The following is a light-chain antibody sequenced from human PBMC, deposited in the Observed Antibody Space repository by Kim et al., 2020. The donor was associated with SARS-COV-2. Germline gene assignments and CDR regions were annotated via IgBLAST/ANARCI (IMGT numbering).Light chain of an antibody. CDR1: NIGSTS. J-gene: IGLJ2*01. Sequence: PGKTARITCGGNNIGSTSVHWYQQKPGQAPVLVIYYDSDRPSGIPERFSGSTSGNTATLTISRVEAGDEADYYCQVWDSSSDHVVFGGGTQLTVL. CDR2: YDS. V-gene: IGLV3-21*04. CDR3: QVWDSSSDHVV.